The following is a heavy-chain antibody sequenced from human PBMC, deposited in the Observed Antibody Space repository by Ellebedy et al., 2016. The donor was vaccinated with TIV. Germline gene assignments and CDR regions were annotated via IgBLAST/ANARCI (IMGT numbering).Heavy chain of an antibody. CDR1: GFTFSDCY. J-gene: IGHJ4*02. V-gene: IGHV3-11*01. D-gene: IGHD6-19*01. CDR2: ISTSGSLI. Sequence: PGESLRLSCAASGFTFSDCYMNWIRQAPGKGLEWISYISTSGSLIYYADSVKGRFTISRDNAKNSVYLQIDSLRAEDTAVYYCAASEYMSGWSAIDYWGQGTLVTVSS. CDR3: AASEYMSGWSAIDY.